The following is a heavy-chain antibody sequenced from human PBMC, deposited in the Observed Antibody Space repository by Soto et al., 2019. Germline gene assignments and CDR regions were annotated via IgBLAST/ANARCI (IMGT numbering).Heavy chain of an antibody. D-gene: IGHD1-7*01. Sequence: ASVKVSCKASGYIFTGYHMHWVRQAPGQGLEWMGWINPNSGGTKYAQKFQGRVTMTRDTSISTAYMELSSLRSDDTAVYYCEREELPNYYYVMDVWGQGNTVTVS. J-gene: IGHJ6*02. CDR1: GYIFTGYH. CDR3: EREELPNYYYVMDV. CDR2: INPNSGGT. V-gene: IGHV1-2*02.